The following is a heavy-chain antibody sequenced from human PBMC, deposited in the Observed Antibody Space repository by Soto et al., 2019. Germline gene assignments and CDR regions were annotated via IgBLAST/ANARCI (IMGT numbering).Heavy chain of an antibody. J-gene: IGHJ4*02. CDR3: AREISGRPDY. V-gene: IGHV4-30-2*01. D-gene: IGHD1-26*01. Sequence: QLQLQESGSGLVKPSQTLSLTCAVSGGSISSGGYSWSWIRQPPGKGLEWIGYIYHSGSTYYNPSLXSXVXIXXDRSKNQFSLKLSSVTAADTAVYYCAREISGRPDYWGQGTLVTVSS. CDR2: IYHSGST. CDR1: GGSISSGGYS.